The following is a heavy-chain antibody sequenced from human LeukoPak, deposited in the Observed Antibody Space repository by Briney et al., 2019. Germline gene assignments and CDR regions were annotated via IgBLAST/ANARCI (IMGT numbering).Heavy chain of an antibody. J-gene: IGHJ4*02. CDR1: GFTFDDYT. CDR2: ISWDGGST. Sequence: GGSLRLSCAASGFTFDDYTMHWVRQAPWKGLEWVSLISWDGGSTYYADSVKGRFTISRDNAKNTLYLQMNSLRAEDTAVYYCVSLEPQGVIPYWGQGTLVTVSS. V-gene: IGHV3-43*01. D-gene: IGHD3-16*02. CDR3: VSLEPQGVIPY.